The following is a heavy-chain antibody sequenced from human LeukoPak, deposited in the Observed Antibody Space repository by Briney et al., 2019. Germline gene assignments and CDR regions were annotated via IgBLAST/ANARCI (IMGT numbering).Heavy chain of an antibody. D-gene: IGHD4-17*01. V-gene: IGHV3-23*01. CDR1: GFTFRNFA. CDR2: ISNSGATT. CDR3: AKDRDTSTAKGFDH. J-gene: IGHJ4*02. Sequence: PGGSLRLSCAASGFTFRNFAMSWARQSPGKGLEWVAAISNSGATTYFAESVKGRFTISRDNSKNSLYLHMNTLRVEDTAVYYCAKDRDTSTAKGFDHWGQGTLVTVSS.